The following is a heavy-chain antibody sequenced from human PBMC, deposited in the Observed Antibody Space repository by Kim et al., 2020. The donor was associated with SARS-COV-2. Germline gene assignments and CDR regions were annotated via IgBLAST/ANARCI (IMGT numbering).Heavy chain of an antibody. V-gene: IGHV3-30*18. J-gene: IGHJ4*02. CDR1: GFTFSNYG. CDR2: ISYDGNNQ. Sequence: GGSLRLSCAASGFTFSNYGMHWVRQAPGKGLEWVAVISYDGNNQYYADSVKGRFTFSRDNSKNTLYLQMNSLRAEDTAIYYCAKSLVGESYFDYWGQGTL. D-gene: IGHD3-16*01. CDR3: AKSLVGESYFDY.